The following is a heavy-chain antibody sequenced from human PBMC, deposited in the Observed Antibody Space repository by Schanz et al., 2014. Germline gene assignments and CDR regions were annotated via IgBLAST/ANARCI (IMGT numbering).Heavy chain of an antibody. V-gene: IGHV1-18*01. CDR1: GYTFTSYG. Sequence: VQLVQSGAEVKKPGASVKVSCKASGYTFTSYGITWVRQAPGQGLEWIGWISARAGDTRYAQKMQGTETMDRDVTSTTASLELRSLRYDSTAVYDWARDHVATTDYDYVFYYLHVWATGITVIVSS. CDR2: ISARAGDT. CDR3: ARDHVATTDYDYVFYYLHV. D-gene: IGHD3-16*01. J-gene: IGHJ6*03.